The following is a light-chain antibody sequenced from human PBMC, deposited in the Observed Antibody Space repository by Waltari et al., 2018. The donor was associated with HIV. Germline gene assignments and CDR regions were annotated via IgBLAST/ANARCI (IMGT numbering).Light chain of an antibody. CDR1: PSNIRPNC. J-gene: IGLJ3*02. CDR2: RND. CDR3: STWDDSLSHWV. V-gene: IGLV1-47*01. Sequence: QSMLTQPPSASGTPGQHLTFLRSGDPSNIRPNCVFWYQQRPGTAPRLGIYRNDQRPSGVPDRFSGSKSATSASLAISGLRSEDEADYYCSTWDDSLSHWVFGGGTKLTVL.